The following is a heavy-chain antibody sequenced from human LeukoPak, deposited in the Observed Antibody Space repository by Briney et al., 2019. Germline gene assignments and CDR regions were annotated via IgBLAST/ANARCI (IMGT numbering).Heavy chain of an antibody. CDR1: GFTFSSYG. J-gene: IGHJ4*02. D-gene: IGHD1-26*01. Sequence: GGSLRLSCAASGFTFSSYGMHWVRQAPGKGLEWVALISFDGSNQYYADSVKGRFTVSRDNSKNTLFLQMNSLRAEDTAVYYCAKPPEVGATVGYFDYWGQGTLVTVSS. V-gene: IGHV3-30*18. CDR3: AKPPEVGATVGYFDY. CDR2: ISFDGSNQ.